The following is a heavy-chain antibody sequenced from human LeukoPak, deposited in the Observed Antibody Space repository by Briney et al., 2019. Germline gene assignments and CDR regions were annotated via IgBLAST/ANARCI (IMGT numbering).Heavy chain of an antibody. CDR1: GFSFNSYS. CDR2: ISSSSNTI. CDR3: ARDQVSGSPPPLAYAFDI. V-gene: IGHV3-48*01. Sequence: PGGSLRLSCAASGFSFNSYSMNWVRQAPGKGLEWVSYISSSSNTIYYVDSVKGRFTISRDNAKNTLYLQMNSLRAEDTAVYYCARDQVSGSPPPLAYAFDIWGQGTMVTVSS. D-gene: IGHD3-10*01. J-gene: IGHJ3*02.